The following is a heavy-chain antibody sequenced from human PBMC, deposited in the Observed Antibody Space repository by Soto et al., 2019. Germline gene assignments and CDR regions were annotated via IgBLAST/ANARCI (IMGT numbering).Heavy chain of an antibody. CDR3: ARDVSEVAAVPEYFQH. CDR1: GYTFTSYY. CDR2: INPSGGST. V-gene: IGHV1-46*01. J-gene: IGHJ1*01. D-gene: IGHD6-19*01. Sequence: VKVSCKASGYTFTSYYMHWVRQAPGQGLEWMGIINPSGGSTSYAQKFQGRVTMTRDTSTSTVYMELSSLRSDDTAVYYCARDVSEVAAVPEYFQHWGQGTLVTVSS.